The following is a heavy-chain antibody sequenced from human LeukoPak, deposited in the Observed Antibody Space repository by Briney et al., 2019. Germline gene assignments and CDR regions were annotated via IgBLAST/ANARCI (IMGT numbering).Heavy chain of an antibody. D-gene: IGHD5-24*01. CDR1: GGSISSGGYS. CDR3: ARGEAMANFDY. V-gene: IGHV4-30-2*01. Sequence: SQTLSLTCAVSGGSISSGGYSWSWIRQPPGKGLEWIGYIYHSGSTYYNPSLKSRVTISVDRSKNQFSLKLSSVTAADTAVYYCARGEAMANFDYWGQGTLATVSS. CDR2: IYHSGST. J-gene: IGHJ4*02.